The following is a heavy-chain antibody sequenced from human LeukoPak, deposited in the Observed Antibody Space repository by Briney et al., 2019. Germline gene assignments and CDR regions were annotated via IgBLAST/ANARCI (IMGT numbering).Heavy chain of an antibody. D-gene: IGHD3-3*01. J-gene: IGHJ4*02. CDR2: IYYSGST. Sequence: SEILSLTCTVSGGSISSYYWSWIRQPPGKGLEWIGYIYYSGSTNYNPSLKSRVTISVDTSKNQFSLKLSSVTAADTAVYYCARVGTYYDFWSGIREYYFDYWGQGTLVTVSS. CDR3: ARVGTYYDFWSGIREYYFDY. CDR1: GGSISSYY. V-gene: IGHV4-59*01.